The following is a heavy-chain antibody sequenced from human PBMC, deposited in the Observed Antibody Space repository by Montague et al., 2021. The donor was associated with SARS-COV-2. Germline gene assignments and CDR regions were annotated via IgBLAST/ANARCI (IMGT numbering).Heavy chain of an antibody. CDR3: ARMRFFDWPPHYYMDV. CDR2: IYFNGHS. D-gene: IGHD3-9*01. Sequence: ESLSLTCTVSGGSISSSHYYCAWIRQPPGKGLEWIGSIYFNGHSYYNPSLKNRASISLDTSKNQYYLKLSSVTAADTAVYYCARMRFFDWPPHYYMDVWGKGTTGTVSS. CDR1: GGSISSSHYY. J-gene: IGHJ6*03. V-gene: IGHV4-39*01.